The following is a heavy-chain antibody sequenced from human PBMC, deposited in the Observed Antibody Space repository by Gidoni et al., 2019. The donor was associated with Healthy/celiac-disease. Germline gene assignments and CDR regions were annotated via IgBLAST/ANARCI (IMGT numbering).Heavy chain of an antibody. Sequence: QLQLQESGPGLVKPSATLSLTCPVSGGSISSSSYYWGWIRQPPGKGLEWIGSIYYSGSTYYNPSLKSRVTISVDTSKNQFSLKLSSVTAADTAVYYCARHGDGYNIGDVDYWGQGTLVTVSS. CDR2: IYYSGST. CDR1: GGSISSSSYY. D-gene: IGHD2-21*01. CDR3: ARHGDGYNIGDVDY. J-gene: IGHJ4*02. V-gene: IGHV4-39*01.